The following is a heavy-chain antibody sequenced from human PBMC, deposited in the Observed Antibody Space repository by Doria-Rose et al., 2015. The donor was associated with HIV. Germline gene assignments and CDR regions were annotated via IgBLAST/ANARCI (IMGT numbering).Heavy chain of an antibody. CDR3: ARARNYGFPHFFDF. CDR2: ISSSGTT. J-gene: IGHJ4*02. CDR1: GDSISSGDSF. D-gene: IGHD3-10*01. Sequence: QVQLVESGPGLVWPSQTLSLTCTVSGDSISSGDSFWSWIRQPPGKGPEWIGYISSSGTTYYYLSLRGRLTISLDASKNQFSLNLNSVTAADTAVYYCARARNYGFPHFFDFWGQGTLVTVSS. V-gene: IGHV4-30-4*01.